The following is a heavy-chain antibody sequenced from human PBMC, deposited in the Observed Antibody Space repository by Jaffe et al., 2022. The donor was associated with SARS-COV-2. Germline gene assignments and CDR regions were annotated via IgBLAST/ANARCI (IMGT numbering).Heavy chain of an antibody. CDR3: AKDGGYSSSWGYYYYYYGMDV. Sequence: QVQLVESGGGVVQPGRSLRLSCAASGFTFSSYGMHWVRQAPGKGLEWVAVISYDGSNKYYADSVKGRFTISRDNSKNTLYLQMNSLRAEDTAVYYCAKDGGYSSSWGYYYYYYGMDVWGQGTTVTVSS. D-gene: IGHD6-13*01. CDR2: ISYDGSNK. J-gene: IGHJ6*02. V-gene: IGHV3-30*18. CDR1: GFTFSSYG.